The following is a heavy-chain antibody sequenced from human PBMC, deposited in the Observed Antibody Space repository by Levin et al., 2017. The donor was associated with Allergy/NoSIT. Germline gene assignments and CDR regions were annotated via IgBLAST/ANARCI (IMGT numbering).Heavy chain of an antibody. Sequence: LSLTCAASGFTFRGSWMHWVRQAPGKGLVWVSRISGDGTVTTYADSVKGRFTISRDSAKNTVSLQMNSLRAEDTALYYCARGFDVNAFDIWGQGTMVTVSS. CDR1: GFTFRGSW. D-gene: IGHD3-10*01. V-gene: IGHV3-74*01. J-gene: IGHJ3*02. CDR3: ARGFDVNAFDI. CDR2: ISGDGTVT.